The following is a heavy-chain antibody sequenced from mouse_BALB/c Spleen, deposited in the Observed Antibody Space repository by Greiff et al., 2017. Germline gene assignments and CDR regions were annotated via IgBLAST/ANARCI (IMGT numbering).Heavy chain of an antibody. J-gene: IGHJ3*01. V-gene: IGHV1-15*01. Sequence: VQLQQSGAELVRPGASVTLSCKASGYTFTDYEMHWVKQTPVHGLEWIGAIDPETGGTAYNQKFKGKATLTADNSSSTAYMELRSLTSEDSAVYYCTTGAWFAYWGQGTLVTVSA. CDR3: TTGAWFAY. D-gene: IGHD4-1*01. CDR1: GYTFTDYE. CDR2: IDPETGGT.